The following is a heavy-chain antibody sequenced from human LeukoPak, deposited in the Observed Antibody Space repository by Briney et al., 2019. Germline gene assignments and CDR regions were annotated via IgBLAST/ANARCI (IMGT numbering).Heavy chain of an antibody. CDR2: IYYSGST. D-gene: IGHD6-19*01. Sequence: SETLSLTCTVSGGSISSSSYYWGWLRQPPGKGLEWIGSIYYSGSTYYNPSLKSRVTISVDTSKNQFSLKLSSVTAADTAVYYCARYKWLVRGGFDYWGQGTLVTVSS. J-gene: IGHJ4*02. CDR3: ARYKWLVRGGFDY. V-gene: IGHV4-39*01. CDR1: GGSISSSSYY.